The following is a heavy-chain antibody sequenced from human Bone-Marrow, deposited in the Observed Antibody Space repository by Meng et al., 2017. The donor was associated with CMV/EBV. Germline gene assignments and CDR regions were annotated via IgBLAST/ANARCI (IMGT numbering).Heavy chain of an antibody. J-gene: IGHJ4*02. D-gene: IGHD6-13*01. CDR2: ISYDGSNK. Sequence: SGFPFSSYGMHWVRQAPGKGLEWVAVISYDGSNKYYADSVKGRFTISRDNSKNTLYLQMNSLRAEDTAVYYCAKLPARVAAAGPFDYWGQGTLVTVSS. CDR3: AKLPARVAAAGPFDY. V-gene: IGHV3-30*18. CDR1: GFPFSSYG.